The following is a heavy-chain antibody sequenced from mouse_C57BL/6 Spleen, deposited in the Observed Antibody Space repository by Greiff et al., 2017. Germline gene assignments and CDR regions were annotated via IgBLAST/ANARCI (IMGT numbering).Heavy chain of an antibody. Sequence: EVQLVESGPELVKPGASVKIPCKASGYTFTDYNMDWVKQSHGKSLEWIGDINPNNGGTIYNQKFKGKATLTVDKSSSTAYMDLRSLTSEDTAVDYCAREGDMRNYFDYWGQGTTLTVSS. J-gene: IGHJ2*01. CDR3: AREGDMRNYFDY. CDR2: INPNNGGT. CDR1: GYTFTDYN. V-gene: IGHV1-18*01. D-gene: IGHD3-3*01.